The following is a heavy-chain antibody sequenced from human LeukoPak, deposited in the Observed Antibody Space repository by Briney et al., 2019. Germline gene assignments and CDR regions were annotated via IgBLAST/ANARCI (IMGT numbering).Heavy chain of an antibody. CDR1: GGTLSSYA. CDR2: IIPILGIA. Sequence: GASVNVPCKDSGGTLSSYAISWLRQAPGQGREWMGRIIPILGIANYAQKFQGRVTITADKSTSTAYMELSSLRSEDTAVYYCASSPHYYDSSGPDYYYYYGMDVWGQGTTVTVSS. J-gene: IGHJ6*02. CDR3: ASSPHYYDSSGPDYYYYYGMDV. V-gene: IGHV1-69*04. D-gene: IGHD3-22*01.